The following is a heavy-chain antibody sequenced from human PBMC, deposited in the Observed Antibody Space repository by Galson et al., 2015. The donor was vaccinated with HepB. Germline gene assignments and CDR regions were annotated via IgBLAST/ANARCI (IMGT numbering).Heavy chain of an antibody. CDR3: ARVHPEYTSGGYRQALYYFDS. J-gene: IGHJ4*02. V-gene: IGHV3-23*01. Sequence: SLRLSCAASGFTFRNYAMSWVRQAPGKGLEWVSAITPSGDNTYSADSVKGRFTIPRDNSKNTLFLQKTGRPAGDTAIYYCARVHPEYTSGGYRQALYYFDSWGQGTLVAVSS. CDR2: ITPSGDNT. D-gene: IGHD6-19*01. CDR1: GFTFRNYA.